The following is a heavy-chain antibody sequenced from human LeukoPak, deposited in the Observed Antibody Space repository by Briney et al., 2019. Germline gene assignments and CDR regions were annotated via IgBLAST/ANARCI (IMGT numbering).Heavy chain of an antibody. V-gene: IGHV4-59*01. D-gene: IGHD4-11*01. CDR3: AKFATVTLPNWLDP. CDR2: IYYTGGT. Sequence: SETLSLTCTVSGGSISGYYWSWIRQPPGKGLEFIGYIYYTGGTNYNPSLKSRVTISVDTSKNQFSLMLSSVTAADTAVYYCAKFATVTLPNWLDPWGQGTLVTVSS. CDR1: GGSISGYY. J-gene: IGHJ5*02.